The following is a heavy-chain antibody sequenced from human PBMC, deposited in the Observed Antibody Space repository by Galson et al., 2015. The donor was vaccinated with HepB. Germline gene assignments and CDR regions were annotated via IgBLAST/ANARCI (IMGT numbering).Heavy chain of an antibody. CDR2: ISGSGGST. J-gene: IGHJ6*03. V-gene: IGHV3-23*01. CDR1: GFTFSSYA. D-gene: IGHD4-23*01. CDR3: AKSVAYYYYMDV. Sequence: SLRLSCAASGFTFSSYAMSWVRQAPGKGLEWVSAISGSGGSTYYADSVKGRFTISRDNSKNTLYLQMNSLRAEDTAVYYCAKSVAYYYYMDVWGKGTTVTVSS.